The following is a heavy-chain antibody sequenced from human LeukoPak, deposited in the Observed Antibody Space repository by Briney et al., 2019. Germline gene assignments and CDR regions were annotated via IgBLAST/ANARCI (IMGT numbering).Heavy chain of an antibody. Sequence: GGSLRLSCAASGFTFSSYGMSWVRQAPGKGLEWVAVISYDGGNKYYADSVKGRFTISRDNSKNTLYLQMNSLRAEDTAVYYCARDHNYYGSGTGDYWGQGTLVTVSS. CDR1: GFTFSSYG. CDR3: ARDHNYYGSGTGDY. V-gene: IGHV3-30*03. J-gene: IGHJ4*02. CDR2: ISYDGGNK. D-gene: IGHD3-10*01.